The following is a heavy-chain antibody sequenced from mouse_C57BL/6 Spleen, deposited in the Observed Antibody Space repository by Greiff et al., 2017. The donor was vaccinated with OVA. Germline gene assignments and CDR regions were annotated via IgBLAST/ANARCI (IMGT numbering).Heavy chain of an antibody. CDR3: VRDDYGPYWYFDV. D-gene: IGHD2-4*01. CDR1: GFSFNTYA. CDR2: IRSKSNNYAT. J-gene: IGHJ1*03. Sequence: GGGLVQPKGSLKLSCAASGFSFNTYAMNWVRQAPGKGLEWVARIRSKSNNYATYYADSVKDRFTISRDDSESMLYLQMNNLKTEDTAMYYCVRDDYGPYWYFDVWGTGTTVTVSS. V-gene: IGHV10-1*01.